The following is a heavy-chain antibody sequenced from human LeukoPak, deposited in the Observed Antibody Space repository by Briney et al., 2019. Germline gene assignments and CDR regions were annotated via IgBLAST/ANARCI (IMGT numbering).Heavy chain of an antibody. CDR2: FSGSGGST. D-gene: IGHD2-2*01. Sequence: PGGSLRLSCAASGFTFSSFAMRWVRQAPGKGLEWVSTFSGSGGSTYYADSVKGRFSISRDNSKKTLYLQMNSLRAEDTAVYYGTTSSLNRFDYWGQGTLVSVSS. CDR3: TTSSLNRFDY. V-gene: IGHV3-23*01. J-gene: IGHJ4*02. CDR1: GFTFSSFA.